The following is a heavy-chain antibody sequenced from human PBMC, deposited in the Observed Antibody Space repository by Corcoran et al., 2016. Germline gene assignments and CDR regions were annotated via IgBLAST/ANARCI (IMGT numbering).Heavy chain of an antibody. CDR2: IKNKGDGGTT. D-gene: IGHD4-17*01. CDR3: STGGLRFIATIDS. J-gene: IGHJ4*02. Sequence: EVQLVESGGGLVKPGGSLRLSCAASGFTFSNVWMNWVRQAPGKGLGWVGRIKNKGDGGTTDYAAPVKGRFTVSRDDSQNTLFLQMNSLKIEDTAVYYCSTGGLRFIATIDSWGQGTLVTVSS. CDR1: GFTFSNVW. V-gene: IGHV3-15*07.